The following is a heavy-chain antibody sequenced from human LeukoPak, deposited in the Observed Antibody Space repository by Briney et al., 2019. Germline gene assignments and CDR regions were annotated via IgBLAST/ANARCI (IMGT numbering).Heavy chain of an antibody. J-gene: IGHJ4*02. CDR3: VRDGDRYSSGWLHDY. D-gene: IGHD6-19*01. V-gene: IGHV1-2*02. Sequence: ASVKVSCKASGYTFTGYYMHWVRQAPGQGLEWMGWINPNSGGTNYAQKFQGRVTMTRDTSISTAYMELSRLRSDDTAVYYCVRDGDRYSSGWLHDYWGQGTLVTVSS. CDR1: GYTFTGYY. CDR2: INPNSGGT.